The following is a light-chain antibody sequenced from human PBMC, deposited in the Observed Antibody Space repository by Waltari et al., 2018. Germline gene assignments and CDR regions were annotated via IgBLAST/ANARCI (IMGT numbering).Light chain of an antibody. Sequence: SVLTQPPSASGAPGQRVTISCSGSSSNIGSHYVYWYQQLPGTAPKLLIYTDDKRAAGVPDRVSGSKSGTSASLAISGLRSEDEADYYCAAWDDSPSGHVVFGGGTKLTVL. CDR3: AAWDDSPSGHVV. V-gene: IGLV1-47*02. CDR2: TDD. J-gene: IGLJ2*01. CDR1: SSNIGSHY.